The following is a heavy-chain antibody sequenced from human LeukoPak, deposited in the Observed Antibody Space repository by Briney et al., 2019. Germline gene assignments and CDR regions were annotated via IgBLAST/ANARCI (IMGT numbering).Heavy chain of an antibody. V-gene: IGHV1-46*01. J-gene: IGHJ6*02. CDR2: INPSGGST. D-gene: IGHD3-10*01. Sequence: GASVKVSCKASGYTFTSYYMHWVRQAPGQGLEWMGTINPSGGSTSYAQKFQGRVTMTRDTSTSTVYMELSSLRSEDTAVYYCARDGYYGSGSYLPHYYYYGMDVWGQGTTVTVSS. CDR3: ARDGYYGSGSYLPHYYYYGMDV. CDR1: GYTFTSYY.